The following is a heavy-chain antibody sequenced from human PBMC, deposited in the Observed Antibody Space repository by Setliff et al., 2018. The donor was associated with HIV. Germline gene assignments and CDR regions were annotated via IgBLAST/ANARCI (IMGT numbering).Heavy chain of an antibody. CDR2: VFHSGSA. CDR1: GGPLNSRNW. Sequence: TSETLSLTCAVSGGPLNSRNWWSWVRQPPGKGLEWIGEVFHSGSANSNASLRSRVMISVDTSKNQFSLKLSAVTAADTAVYYCARGRTQWPNYNYFDPWGLGTLVTVSS. D-gene: IGHD6-19*01. V-gene: IGHV4-4*02. CDR3: ARGRTQWPNYNYFDP. J-gene: IGHJ5*02.